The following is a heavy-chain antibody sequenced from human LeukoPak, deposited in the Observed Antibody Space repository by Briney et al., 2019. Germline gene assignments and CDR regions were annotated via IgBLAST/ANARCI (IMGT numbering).Heavy chain of an antibody. CDR3: ARDRSLKVYYMDV. CDR1: GYTFTGYY. J-gene: IGHJ6*03. Sequence: VASVKVSCKASGYTFTGYYMHWVRQAPGQGLEWMGWINPNSGGTNYAQKFQGRVTMTRDTSISTAYMELSRLRSDDTAVYYCARDRSLKVYYMDVWGRGTTVIISS. V-gene: IGHV1-2*02. CDR2: INPNSGGT.